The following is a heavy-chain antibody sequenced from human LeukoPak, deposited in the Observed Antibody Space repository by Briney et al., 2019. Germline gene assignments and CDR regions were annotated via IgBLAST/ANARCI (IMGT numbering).Heavy chain of an antibody. J-gene: IGHJ5*02. CDR2: ISWNSGSI. CDR3: AKGALSDFWSGYFPNWFDP. V-gene: IGHV3-9*03. CDR1: GFTFDDYA. Sequence: GGSLRLSCAASGFTFDDYAMHWVRQAPGKGLEWVSGISWNSGSIGYADSVKGRFTISRDNAKNSLYLQMNSLRAEDMALYHCAKGALSDFWSGYFPNWFDPWGQGTLVTVSS. D-gene: IGHD3-3*01.